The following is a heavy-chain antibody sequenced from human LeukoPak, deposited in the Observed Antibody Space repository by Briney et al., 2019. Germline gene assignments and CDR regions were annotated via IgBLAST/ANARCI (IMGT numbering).Heavy chain of an antibody. Sequence: SETLPLTCAVYGGSFSGYYWSWIRQPPAKGLEWIGEINHSGSTNYNPSLKSRVTISVDTSKNKFSLKLRSVTAADMAVYYCARLWFGELVTDSWGQGTLVTVSS. J-gene: IGHJ4*02. CDR1: GGSFSGYY. CDR3: ARLWFGELVTDS. D-gene: IGHD3-10*01. CDR2: INHSGST. V-gene: IGHV4-34*01.